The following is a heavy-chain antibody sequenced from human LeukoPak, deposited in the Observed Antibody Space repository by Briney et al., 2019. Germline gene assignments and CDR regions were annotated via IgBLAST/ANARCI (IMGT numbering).Heavy chain of an antibody. CDR3: AKSYCSSTSCQYLDY. Sequence: PGGSLRLSCAASGFTFSDYYMSWIRQAPGKGLEWVSYISSSGSTIYYADSVKGRFTISRDNAKDSLYLQMNSLRAEDTAVYYCAKSYCSSTSCQYLDYWGQGTLVTVSS. D-gene: IGHD2-2*01. CDR2: ISSSGSTI. CDR1: GFTFSDYY. V-gene: IGHV3-11*04. J-gene: IGHJ4*02.